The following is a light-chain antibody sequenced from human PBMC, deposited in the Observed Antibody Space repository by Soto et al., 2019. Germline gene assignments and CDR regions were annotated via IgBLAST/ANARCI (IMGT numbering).Light chain of an antibody. CDR3: QQSYSTPPGT. CDR1: QSISTY. J-gene: IGKJ1*01. Sequence: DIPMTQSSSSLSASVGDRVTITCRASQSISTYLIWYQQKPGKAPKLLIYATSSLQSGVPSRFSGSGSGTDFTLTISSLQPEDFATYYCQQSYSTPPGTFGQGTKVEIK. V-gene: IGKV1-39*01. CDR2: ATS.